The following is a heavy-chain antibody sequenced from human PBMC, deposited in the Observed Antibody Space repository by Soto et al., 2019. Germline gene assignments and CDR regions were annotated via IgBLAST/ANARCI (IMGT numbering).Heavy chain of an antibody. V-gene: IGHV4-39*01. CDR2: IYYSGST. D-gene: IGHD2-2*01. CDR3: ARHDCSSTSCYYYYYMDV. CDR1: GGSISSSSYY. J-gene: IGHJ6*03. Sequence: TSETLSLTCTVSGGSISSSSYYWGWIRQPPGKGLEWIGSIYYSGSTYYNPSLKSRVTISVDTSKNQFSLKLSSVTAADTAVYYCARHDCSSTSCYYYYYMDVWGKGTTVTVSS.